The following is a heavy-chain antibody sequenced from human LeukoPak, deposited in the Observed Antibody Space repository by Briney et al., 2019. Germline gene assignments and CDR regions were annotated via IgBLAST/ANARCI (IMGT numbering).Heavy chain of an antibody. D-gene: IGHD3-10*01. J-gene: IGHJ4*02. CDR1: GFTFSSYS. Sequence: GGSLRLSCAASGFTFSSYSMNWVRQAPGKGLEWVSSISSGSRYIYYADSVKGRFTISRDNAKNSLYLQVNSLRAEDTAVYYCARVGVEVAEDDYWGQGTLVTVSS. V-gene: IGHV3-21*01. CDR2: ISSGSRYI. CDR3: ARVGVEVAEDDY.